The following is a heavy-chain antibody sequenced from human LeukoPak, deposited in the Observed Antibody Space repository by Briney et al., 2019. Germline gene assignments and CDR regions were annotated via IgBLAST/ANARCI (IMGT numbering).Heavy chain of an antibody. Sequence: PSETLSLTCGVSGGSFSGYYWSWIRQSPGKGLEWIGEINESGSTDYNPSLMSRVTISLDTSKNQFSLKLSSVTAADTAVYYCARDQPPRGYSGYDNNWFDPWGQGTLVTVSS. CDR3: ARDQPPRGYSGYDNNWFDP. CDR1: GGSFSGYY. D-gene: IGHD5-12*01. CDR2: INESGST. J-gene: IGHJ5*02. V-gene: IGHV4-34*01.